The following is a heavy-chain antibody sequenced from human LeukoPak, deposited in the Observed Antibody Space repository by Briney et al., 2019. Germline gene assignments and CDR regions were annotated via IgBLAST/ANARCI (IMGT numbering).Heavy chain of an antibody. D-gene: IGHD2-21*02. CDR3: AREDVEGDHFDY. V-gene: IGHV3-11*01. CDR2: ISSSGSTM. J-gene: IGHJ4*02. CDR1: GFTFSDYY. Sequence: PGGSLRLSCAASGFTFSDYYMSWIRQAPGKGLEWVSYISSSGSTMYYADSVKGRFTISRDNAKNSLYLEMNSLGAGDTAVYFCAREDVEGDHFDYWGQGTLVTVSS.